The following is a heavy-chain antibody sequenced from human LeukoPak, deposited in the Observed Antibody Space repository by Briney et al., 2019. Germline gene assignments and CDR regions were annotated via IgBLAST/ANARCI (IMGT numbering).Heavy chain of an antibody. CDR2: ISSSSSTI. D-gene: IGHD2-21*02. CDR1: GFTFSSYE. Sequence: QPGGSLRLSCAASGFTFSSYEMNWVRQAPGKGLEWVSHISSSSSTIYYADSVKGRFTISRDNAKNSLYLQMNSLRDEDTAVYYCARRGCGGDCYQVDYWGQGTLVTVSS. CDR3: ARRGCGGDCYQVDY. V-gene: IGHV3-48*03. J-gene: IGHJ4*02.